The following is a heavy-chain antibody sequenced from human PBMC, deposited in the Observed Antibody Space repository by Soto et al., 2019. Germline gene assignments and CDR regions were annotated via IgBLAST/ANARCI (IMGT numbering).Heavy chain of an antibody. CDR1: GFTISGYQ. Sequence: GSLRLSCVASGFTISGYQMNWVRQAPGKGLEWISYISSSAASIYYADSVRGRFTLSRDNAKNSVYLQMSSLRVEDTAVYYCARYISGPPKWGQGTLVTVSS. J-gene: IGHJ4*02. V-gene: IGHV3-48*03. CDR2: ISSSAASI. D-gene: IGHD6-19*01. CDR3: ARYISGPPK.